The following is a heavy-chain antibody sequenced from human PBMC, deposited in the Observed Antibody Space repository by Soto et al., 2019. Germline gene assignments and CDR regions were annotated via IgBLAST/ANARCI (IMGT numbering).Heavy chain of an antibody. CDR3: TTIAVSGRRSPLRQFFDY. CDR2: IKNKTDGGTT. CDR1: EFTFSNAW. J-gene: IGHJ4*02. V-gene: IGHV3-15*01. D-gene: IGHD6-19*01. Sequence: TGGSLRLSCAASEFTFSNAWMSWVRQAPGKGLEWVGRIKNKTDGGTTDYAAPVKGRFTISRDDSKSTLYLQMNSLKTEDTAVYYCTTIAVSGRRSPLRQFFDYWGQGTLVTVSS.